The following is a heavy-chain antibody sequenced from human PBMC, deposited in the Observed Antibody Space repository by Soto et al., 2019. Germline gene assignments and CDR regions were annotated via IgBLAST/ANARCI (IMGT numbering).Heavy chain of an antibody. V-gene: IGHV3-53*01. CDR2: FYSGGST. D-gene: IGHD3-3*01. CDR3: ARDPGLWSGYYTRDYYYYMDV. CDR1: GFTVTSNY. J-gene: IGHJ6*03. Sequence: PGGSLRLSCAASGFTVTSNYMSWVRQAPGKGLEWVSVFYSGGSTYYADSVKGRFTISRDNSKNTLDLEMNSLRAEDTAVYYCARDPGLWSGYYTRDYYYYMDVWGKGTTVTVSS.